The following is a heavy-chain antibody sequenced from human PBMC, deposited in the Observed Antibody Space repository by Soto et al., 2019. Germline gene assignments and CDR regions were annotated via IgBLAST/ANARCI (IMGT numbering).Heavy chain of an antibody. CDR3: AKETVQTTYSFYGMDV. Sequence: GGSLRLSCGGSGFSFESYSMHWGRQAPGKGLEWVATVSFDSKNKYYIDSVEGRFTLSRDNAKNIVYLQMNSLRHDDTAVYYCAKETVQTTYSFYGMDVWGPGTTVTVSS. CDR1: GFSFESYS. CDR2: VSFDSKNK. D-gene: IGHD4-4*01. J-gene: IGHJ6*02. V-gene: IGHV3-30*02.